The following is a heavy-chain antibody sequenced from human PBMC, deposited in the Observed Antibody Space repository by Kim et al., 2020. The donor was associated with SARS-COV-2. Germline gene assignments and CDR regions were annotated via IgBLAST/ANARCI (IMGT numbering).Heavy chain of an antibody. Sequence: NSNPSLKTRVILSANTAKTQFSLNLASVTAADTAIYYCARVRSASGSYMDVWGKGTTVTVSS. CDR3: ARVRSASGSYMDV. D-gene: IGHD3-10*01. J-gene: IGHJ6*03. V-gene: IGHV4-34*01.